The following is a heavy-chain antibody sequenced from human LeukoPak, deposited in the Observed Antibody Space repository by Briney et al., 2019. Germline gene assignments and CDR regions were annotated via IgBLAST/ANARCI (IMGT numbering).Heavy chain of an antibody. J-gene: IGHJ4*02. CDR1: GFTFSSCA. V-gene: IGHV3-23*01. CDR3: AKDRDY. CDR2: ISESGDAT. Sequence: GGSLRLSCAASGFTFSSCAMSCVRQAPGKGLEWVSAISESGDATYYADSVRGRFTISRDNSKNTLYLQMNRLRVDDTAIYYCAKDRDYWGQGTLVTVSS.